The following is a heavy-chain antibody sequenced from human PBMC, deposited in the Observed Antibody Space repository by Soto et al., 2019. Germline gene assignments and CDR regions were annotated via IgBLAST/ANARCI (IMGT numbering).Heavy chain of an antibody. J-gene: IGHJ6*02. CDR2: TYYRSKWYN. V-gene: IGHV6-1*01. CDR3: ARRVCQGYYGLDV. CDR1: GDSVSSNSAV. Sequence: SQTLSLTCAISGDSVSSNSAVWNWIRQSPSRGLEWLGRTYYRSKWYNDYAVSVKSRITINPDTSKNQFSLQLNSVTPEDTAVYYCARRVCQGYYGLDVWGQGTTVTVSS.